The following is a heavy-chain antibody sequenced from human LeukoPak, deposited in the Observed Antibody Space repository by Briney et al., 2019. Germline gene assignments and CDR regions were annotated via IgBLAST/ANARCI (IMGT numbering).Heavy chain of an antibody. CDR2: INPNSGGT. J-gene: IGHJ4*02. V-gene: IGHV1-2*02. Sequence: GASVKVSCKASGYTFTGYYMHWVRQAPGQGLEWMGWINPNSGGTNYAQKFQGRVTMTRDTSISTAYMELSRLRSDDTAVYYCARIVDFWSGYSPFDYWGQGTLVTVSS. CDR1: GYTFTGYY. CDR3: ARIVDFWSGYSPFDY. D-gene: IGHD3-3*01.